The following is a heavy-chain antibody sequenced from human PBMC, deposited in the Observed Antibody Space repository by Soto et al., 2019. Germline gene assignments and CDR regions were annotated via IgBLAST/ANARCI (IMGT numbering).Heavy chain of an antibody. J-gene: IGHJ4*02. D-gene: IGHD2-2*01. CDR1: GFTFSSYA. CDR3: AKLVAAPIGGFDY. Sequence: PGGSLRLSCAASGFTFSSYAMSWVRQAPGKGREWVAAISGSGGSTYYADSVKGRFTISRDNSKNTLYLQMNSLRAEQTAVYYCAKLVAAPIGGFDYWGQGTLVTIYS. V-gene: IGHV3-23*01. CDR2: ISGSGGST.